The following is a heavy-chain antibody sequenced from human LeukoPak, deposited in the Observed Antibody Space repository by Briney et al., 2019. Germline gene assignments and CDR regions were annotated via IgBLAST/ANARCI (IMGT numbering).Heavy chain of an antibody. CDR1: DFTVIYNY. CDR2: TYSGGKT. V-gene: IGHV3-66*01. Sequence: PGGSLRLSCAASDFTVIYNYMGWVRQAPGKGLQWVSLTYSGGKTYYADSVEGRFTVSGDNSRNTLYLQMNSVRADDTAVYYCARAFSRFGDSSFGFDYWGQGSLVTVSS. D-gene: IGHD3-10*01. CDR3: ARAFSRFGDSSFGFDY. J-gene: IGHJ4*02.